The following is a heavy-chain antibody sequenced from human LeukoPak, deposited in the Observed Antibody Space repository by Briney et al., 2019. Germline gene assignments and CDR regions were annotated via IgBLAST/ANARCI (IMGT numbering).Heavy chain of an antibody. CDR3: ARTDNLDY. D-gene: IGHD5-24*01. CDR1: GFTFSACW. J-gene: IGHJ4*02. Sequence: GGSLRLSCVGSGFTFSACWMHWVRQVPGKGLVWVSSMRFDGTAKKYADSVKGRFTISRDNTKNTLYLEMNSLRAEDTAVYYCARTDNLDYWGQGTLVTVSS. V-gene: IGHV3-74*01. CDR2: MRFDGTAK.